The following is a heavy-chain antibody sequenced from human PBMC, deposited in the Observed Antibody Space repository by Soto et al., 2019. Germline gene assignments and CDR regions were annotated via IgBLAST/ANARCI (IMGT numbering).Heavy chain of an antibody. CDR2: VSFDGSSK. Sequence: QVQLMESGGGVVQPGRSLRLSCAASGFTFSDSGMHWVRQAPGKGLEWVALVSFDGSSKYFSDSVKGRFTISRDNSKKTLYLQLTSLRPEDTAVYYCAKGTGYLEWLLADHLDFWGQGTLVAVSS. V-gene: IGHV3-30*18. J-gene: IGHJ4*02. CDR3: AKGTGYLEWLLADHLDF. D-gene: IGHD3-3*01. CDR1: GFTFSDSG.